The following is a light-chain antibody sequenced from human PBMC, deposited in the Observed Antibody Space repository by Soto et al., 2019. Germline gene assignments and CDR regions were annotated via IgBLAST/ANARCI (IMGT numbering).Light chain of an antibody. CDR2: EVS. V-gene: IGLV2-8*01. CDR1: SSDVGAYNY. J-gene: IGLJ1*01. CDR3: SSYTSSSTVGV. Sequence: QSVLTQPPSASGSPGQSVTISCTGTSSDVGAYNYVSWYQQHPGKAPKLMIYEVSKRPSGVPDRFSGSKSGNTASLTVSGLQAEDEADYYCSSYTSSSTVGVFGTGTKLTVL.